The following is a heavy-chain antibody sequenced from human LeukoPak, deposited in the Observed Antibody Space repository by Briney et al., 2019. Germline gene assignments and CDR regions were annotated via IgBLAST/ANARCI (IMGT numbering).Heavy chain of an antibody. J-gene: IGHJ4*02. CDR3: ARHSSCSSTSCLDY. Sequence: GASVKVSCKASGYSFTSYWIGWVRQMPGKGLEWMGIIYPGDSDTRYSPSFQGQVTISADRSISTAYLQWSSLKASDTAMYYCARHSSCSSTSCLDYWGQGTLVTVSS. D-gene: IGHD2-2*01. V-gene: IGHV5-51*01. CDR1: GYSFTSYW. CDR2: IYPGDSDT.